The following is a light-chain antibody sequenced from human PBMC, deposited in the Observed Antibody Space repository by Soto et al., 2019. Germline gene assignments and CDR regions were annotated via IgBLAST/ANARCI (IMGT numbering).Light chain of an antibody. Sequence: DIVMTQSPDSLAVSLGERATINCKSSQSVLYSSNNKNYLAWYQQKPGQPPKLLIYWASTRESGVPDRFSGSGTGTDFTHTISSLQAEDVAFYYCQQYYSTPITFGRGTRLEIK. CDR3: QQYYSTPIT. J-gene: IGKJ5*01. CDR2: WAS. V-gene: IGKV4-1*01. CDR1: QSVLYSSNNKNY.